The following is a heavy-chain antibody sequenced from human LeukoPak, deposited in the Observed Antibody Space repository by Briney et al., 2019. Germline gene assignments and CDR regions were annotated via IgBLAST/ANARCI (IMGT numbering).Heavy chain of an antibody. CDR3: ASVKPMIGAFDI. Sequence: GGSLRLSCAASGFTFSSYDMSWVRQAPGKGLEWVSYISSSGSTIYCADSVKGRFTISRDNAKNSLYLQMNSLRAEDTAVYYCASVKPMIGAFDIWGQGTMVTVSS. CDR1: GFTFSSYD. D-gene: IGHD3-22*01. V-gene: IGHV3-11*01. J-gene: IGHJ3*02. CDR2: ISSSGSTI.